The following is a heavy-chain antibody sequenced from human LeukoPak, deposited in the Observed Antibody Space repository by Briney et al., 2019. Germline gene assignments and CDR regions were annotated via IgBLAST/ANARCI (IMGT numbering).Heavy chain of an antibody. J-gene: IGHJ4*02. V-gene: IGHV1-2*02. D-gene: IGHD3-22*01. CDR1: GYTFTGYY. CDR3: ARSLGITMMPFDY. Sequence: ASVKVSCKASGYTFTGYYMHWVRQAPGQGLEWMGWINPNSGGTNYAQKFQGRVTMTRDTSISTAYMELSRLRSDDTAVYYCARSLGITMMPFDYWGQGTLVTVSS. CDR2: INPNSGGT.